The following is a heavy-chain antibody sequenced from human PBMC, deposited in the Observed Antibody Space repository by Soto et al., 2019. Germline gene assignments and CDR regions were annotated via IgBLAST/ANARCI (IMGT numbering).Heavy chain of an antibody. V-gene: IGHV1-2*02. CDR3: ASSLRGYSGYDRIFDY. CDR2: INPNSGGT. J-gene: IGHJ4*02. D-gene: IGHD5-12*01. CDR1: GYTFTGYY. Sequence: ASVKVSCKASGYTFTGYYMHCVRQAPGQGLEWMGWINPNSGGTNYAQKFQGRVTMTRDTSISTAYMELSRLRSDDTAVYYCASSLRGYSGYDRIFDYWGQGTLVTVSS.